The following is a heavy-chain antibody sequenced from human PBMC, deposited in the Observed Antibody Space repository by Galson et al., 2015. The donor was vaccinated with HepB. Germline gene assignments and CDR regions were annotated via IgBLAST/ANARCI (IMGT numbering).Heavy chain of an antibody. CDR3: ARSSCSPANCRSYYFDY. J-gene: IGHJ4*02. V-gene: IGHV3-23*01. Sequence: SLRLSCAASGFTFKNYAMSWVRQAPGKGLEWVSSISYKSQNTYYADSVEGRFTISRDNSRNTLYLQMNSLRAEDTAIYYCARSSCSPANCRSYYFDYWGQGTLVSVPS. CDR2: ISYKSQNT. CDR1: GFTFKNYA. D-gene: IGHD4/OR15-4a*01.